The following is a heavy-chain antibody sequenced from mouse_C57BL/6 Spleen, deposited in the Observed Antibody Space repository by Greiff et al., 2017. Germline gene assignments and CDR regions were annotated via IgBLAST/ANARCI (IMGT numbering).Heavy chain of an antibody. J-gene: IGHJ3*01. Sequence: VKQSHGKSLEWIGDINPNNGGTSYNQKFKGKATLTVDKSSSTAYMELRSLTSEDSAVYYCARGLAWFAYWGQGTLVTVSA. CDR3: ARGLAWFAY. CDR2: INPNNGGT. V-gene: IGHV1-26*01.